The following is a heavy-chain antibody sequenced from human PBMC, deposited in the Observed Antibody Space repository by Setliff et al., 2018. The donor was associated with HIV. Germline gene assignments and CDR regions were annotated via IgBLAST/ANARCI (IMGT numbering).Heavy chain of an antibody. V-gene: IGHV4-4*09. CDR1: GGSVSSYY. D-gene: IGHD3-10*01. CDR2: IYSSGST. CDR3: ARAYFGSGIYY. J-gene: IGHJ4*02. Sequence: SETLSLTCTVSGGSVSSYYWSWIRQPPGKGLEWLGHIYSSGSTNYNPSLKSRVTISVDTSKNQFSLKLYSVTAADTAVYYCARAYFGSGIYYWGQGTLVTVSS.